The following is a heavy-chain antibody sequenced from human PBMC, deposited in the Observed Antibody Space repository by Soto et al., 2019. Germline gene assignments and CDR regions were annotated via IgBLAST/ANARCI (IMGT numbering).Heavy chain of an antibody. J-gene: IGHJ4*02. CDR2: ISGSDIFT. CDR1: GFTFSNYA. D-gene: IGHD6-19*01. CDR3: AKRSGFSTGWYDY. Sequence: EVQLLESGGGLVQPEGSLRLCYAASGFTFSNYAMSWVRQAPGKGLEWVSAISGSDIFTNYADSVKGRFAISRDNSKNTLYLQMNSLRPEDTAVYYCAKRSGFSTGWYDYWGQGTLVTVSS. V-gene: IGHV3-23*01.